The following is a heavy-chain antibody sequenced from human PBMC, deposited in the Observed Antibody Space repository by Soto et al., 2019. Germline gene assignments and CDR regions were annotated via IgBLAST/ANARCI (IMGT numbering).Heavy chain of an antibody. CDR3: ATQGFGTLHGLVDV. D-gene: IGHD1-7*01. CDR1: GGSITSITNHY. CDR2: ISYSGHT. V-gene: IGHV4-59*08. Sequence: QVRLQESGPGLVKPSETLSLTCTVSGGSITSITNHYCSWIRQPPGKGLEWIGYISYSGHTSYNPSLKSRVILSVDTSKNPVSLNLASVTAADTAVYYCATQGFGTLHGLVDVWGQGTTVTVSS. J-gene: IGHJ6*02.